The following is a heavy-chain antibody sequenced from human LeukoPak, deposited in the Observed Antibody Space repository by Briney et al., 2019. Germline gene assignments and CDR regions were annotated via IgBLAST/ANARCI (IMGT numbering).Heavy chain of an antibody. V-gene: IGHV1-69*01. CDR1: GGTFSSYA. J-gene: IGHJ5*02. D-gene: IGHD3-3*01. CDR3: ARGPTGWGYDFWSGYYPDWFDP. Sequence: SVKVSXKASGGTFSSYAISWVQQAPGQRLEWMGGIIPIFRTASYAHKFQGSVMITADESTSTAYMELSSLRSEDTAVYYCARGPTGWGYDFWSGYYPDWFDPWGQGTLVTVSS. CDR2: IIPIFRTA.